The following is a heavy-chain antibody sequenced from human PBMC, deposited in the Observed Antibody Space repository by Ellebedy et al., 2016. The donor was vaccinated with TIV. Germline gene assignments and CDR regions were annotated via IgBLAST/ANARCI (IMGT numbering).Heavy chain of an antibody. J-gene: IGHJ4*02. CDR3: ARNDRQRGFDS. CDR2: ISGTGITT. CDR1: GFTFSSHS. V-gene: IGHV3-48*04. Sequence: GGSLRLSCAASGFTFSSHSINWVRQAPGKGLGWVSYISGTGITTNYADSVEGRFNISRDNAKNSVFLQMHNLRPEDTAVYFCARNDRQRGFDSWGQGTLVTVSS.